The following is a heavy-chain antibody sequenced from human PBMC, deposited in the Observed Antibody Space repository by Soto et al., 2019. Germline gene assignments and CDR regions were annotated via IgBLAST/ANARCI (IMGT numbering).Heavy chain of an antibody. Sequence: QVQLVQSGAEVKKPGSSVKVSCKASGGTFSSYAISWERQAPGQGLEWMGGIIPIFGTANYAQKFQGRVKITADESTSTVDMELSSLRSEDTAVDYCARESPWSSSGWYGYRCWFDPWGQGTLVTVSS. CDR2: IIPIFGTA. J-gene: IGHJ5*02. V-gene: IGHV1-69*01. D-gene: IGHD6-19*01. CDR3: ARESPWSSSGWYGYRCWFDP. CDR1: GGTFSSYA.